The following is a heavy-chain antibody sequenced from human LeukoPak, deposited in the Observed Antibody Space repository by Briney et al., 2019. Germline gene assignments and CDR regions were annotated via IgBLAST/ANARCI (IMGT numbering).Heavy chain of an antibody. CDR2: VYYTGST. CDR3: ARHSGSGSLSRPFDP. D-gene: IGHD3-10*01. Sequence: SETLSLTCTVSGGPISSSSFYWAWLRQPPGKGLEWIATVYYTGSTYYSPSLKSRVTISIDTSKNQFSLELRSVVAPDTAVYYCARHSGSGSLSRPFDPWGQGTLVTVSS. V-gene: IGHV4-39*01. CDR1: GGPISSSSFY. J-gene: IGHJ5*02.